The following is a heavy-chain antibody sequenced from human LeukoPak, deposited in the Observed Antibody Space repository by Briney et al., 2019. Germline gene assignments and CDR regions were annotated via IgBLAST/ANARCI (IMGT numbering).Heavy chain of an antibody. CDR2: ISGGGGST. CDR1: GFTFSNCA. J-gene: IGHJ4*02. D-gene: IGHD4-17*01. CDR3: ARVDYGDYGFDY. V-gene: IGHV3-23*01. Sequence: GGSLRLSCAASGFTFSNCAMSWVRQAPGKGLEWVSAISGGGGSTYYADSVKGRFIISRDNSKNALYLQMNSLRAEDTAVYYCARVDYGDYGFDYWGQGTLVTVSS.